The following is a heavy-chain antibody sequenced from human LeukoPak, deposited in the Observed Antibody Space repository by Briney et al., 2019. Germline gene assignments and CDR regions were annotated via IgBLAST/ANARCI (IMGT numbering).Heavy chain of an antibody. J-gene: IGHJ4*02. CDR2: ISGSGGST. Sequence: PGGSLRLSCAASGFTFSSYAMSWVRQAPGKGLEWVSAISGSGGSTYYAESVKGRFTISRDNSKNTLYPQMNSLRAEDTAVYYCARDQGLLDDSSGYLFDYWGQGTLVTVSS. CDR3: ARDQGLLDDSSGYLFDY. V-gene: IGHV3-23*01. CDR1: GFTFSSYA. D-gene: IGHD3-22*01.